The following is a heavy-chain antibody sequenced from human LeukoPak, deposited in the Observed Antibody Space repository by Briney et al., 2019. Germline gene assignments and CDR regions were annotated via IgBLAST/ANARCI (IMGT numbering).Heavy chain of an antibody. Sequence: SETLSLTCAVYGGSFSGYYWSWIRQPPGKWLEWIGEINHSGSTNYNPSLKSRVTISVDTSKNQFSLKLSSVTAADTAVYYCARDIRGLSSSYNWFDPWGQGTLVTVSS. CDR3: ARDIRGLSSSYNWFDP. CDR2: INHSGST. CDR1: GGSFSGYY. D-gene: IGHD6-6*01. V-gene: IGHV4-34*01. J-gene: IGHJ5*02.